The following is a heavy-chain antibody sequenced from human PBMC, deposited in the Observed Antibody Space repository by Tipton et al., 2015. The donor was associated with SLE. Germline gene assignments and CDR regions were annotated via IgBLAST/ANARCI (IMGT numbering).Heavy chain of an antibody. CDR3: ARDRRITIFGVGSAFDI. Sequence: QVQLVQSGPEVKKPGASVKVSCKASGYTFTSYGISWVRQAPGQGLEWMGWISAYNGNTNYAQKLQGRVTMTTDTSTSTAYMELRSLRSDDTAVYYCARDRRITIFGVGSAFDIWGQGTMVTVSS. CDR2: ISAYNGNT. D-gene: IGHD3-3*01. CDR1: GYTFTSYG. V-gene: IGHV1-18*01. J-gene: IGHJ3*02.